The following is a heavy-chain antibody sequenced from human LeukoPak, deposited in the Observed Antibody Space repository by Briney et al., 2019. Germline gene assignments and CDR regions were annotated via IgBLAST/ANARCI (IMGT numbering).Heavy chain of an antibody. J-gene: IGHJ4*02. V-gene: IGHV1-18*01. Sequence: ASVKVSFKASGYTFTSYGISWVRQAPGQGLEWMGWISAYNGNTNYAQKLQGRVTMTTDTSTSTAYMELRSLRSDDTAVYYCARDQYYYDSSGYYPYFDYWGQGTLVTVSS. CDR3: ARDQYYYDSSGYYPYFDY. D-gene: IGHD3-22*01. CDR2: ISAYNGNT. CDR1: GYTFTSYG.